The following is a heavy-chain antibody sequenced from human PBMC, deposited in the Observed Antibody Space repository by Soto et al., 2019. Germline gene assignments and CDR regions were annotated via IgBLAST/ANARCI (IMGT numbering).Heavy chain of an antibody. J-gene: IGHJ5*02. CDR1: GDTFXSYD. V-gene: IGHV1-8*01. CDR2: MNPNSGNT. CDR3: ARGPVVAVAGSYNWFDP. D-gene: IGHD6-19*01. Sequence: ASVKVSCKASGDTFXSYDINWVRQATGQGLEWMGWMNPNSGNTGYAQKFQGRVTMTRNTSISTAYMELSSLRSEDTAVYYCARGPVVAVAGSYNWFDPWGQGTLVTVSS.